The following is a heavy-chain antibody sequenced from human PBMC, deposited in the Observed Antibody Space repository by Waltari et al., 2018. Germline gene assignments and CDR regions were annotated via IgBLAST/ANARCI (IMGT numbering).Heavy chain of an antibody. J-gene: IGHJ4*02. D-gene: IGHD2-21*01. CDR2: MNPNSGNT. V-gene: IGHV1-8*03. CDR1: GYTFTSYD. Sequence: QVQLVQSGAEVKKPGASVKVSCKASGYTFTSYDINWVRQATGQGLEWMGWMNPNSGNTGYAQKFQGRVTITRNTSISTAYMELSSLRSEDTAVYYCARVPCGGGRCRNYFDYWGQGTLVTVSS. CDR3: ARVPCGGGRCRNYFDY.